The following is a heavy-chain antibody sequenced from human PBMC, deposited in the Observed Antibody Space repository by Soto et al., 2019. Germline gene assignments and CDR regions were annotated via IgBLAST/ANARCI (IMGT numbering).Heavy chain of an antibody. V-gene: IGHV1-46*01. J-gene: IGHJ4*02. CDR3: ARTKSRYYYDSTFDY. Sequence: ASVKVSCKASGYTFTSYYRRWVRQDPGQGLEWMGIINPSGGSTSYAQKFQGRVTMTRDTSTSTVSMELSSLRSEDTAVYYCARTKSRYYYDSTFDYWGQGTLVTVSS. D-gene: IGHD3-22*01. CDR1: GYTFTSYY. CDR2: INPSGGST.